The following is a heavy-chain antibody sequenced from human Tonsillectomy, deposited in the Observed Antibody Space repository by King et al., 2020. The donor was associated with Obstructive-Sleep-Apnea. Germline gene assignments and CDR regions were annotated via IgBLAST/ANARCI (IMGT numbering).Heavy chain of an antibody. V-gene: IGHV4-59*08. CDR1: GGSISSYY. Sequence: QLQESGPRLVKPSETLSLICTVSGGSISSYYWSWIRQTPGKGLEWIGYVYYSGSTNYNPSLKDRVTISVHTSKNQFSLKLTSVTAADTAMYYCARQRRDGYKPVPHVFDYWGQGTLVTVSS. D-gene: IGHD5-24*01. J-gene: IGHJ4*02. CDR3: ARQRRDGYKPVPHVFDY. CDR2: VYYSGST.